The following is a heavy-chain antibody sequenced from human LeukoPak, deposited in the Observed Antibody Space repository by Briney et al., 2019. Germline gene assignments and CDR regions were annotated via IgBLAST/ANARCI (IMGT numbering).Heavy chain of an antibody. D-gene: IGHD3-10*01. CDR2: IIPIFGTA. CDR1: GGTFSSYA. CDR3: ASDVRGVTKFDY. J-gene: IGHJ4*02. Sequence: SVKVSCKASGGTFSSYAISWVRQAPGQGLEWMGGIIPIFGTANYAQKFQGRVTITADESTSTAYMELSSLRSEDTAVYYCASDVRGVTKFDYWGQGTLVTVSS. V-gene: IGHV1-69*13.